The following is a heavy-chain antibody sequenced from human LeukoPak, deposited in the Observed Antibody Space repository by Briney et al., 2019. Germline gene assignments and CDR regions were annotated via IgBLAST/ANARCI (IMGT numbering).Heavy chain of an antibody. J-gene: IGHJ4*02. D-gene: IGHD6-19*01. Sequence: GGSLRLSCAASGFTFTSYWMTWVRQAPGKGLEWVANIKQDGSEKYYVDSVKGRFTISRDNAKNSLYLQMNSLRVEDTAVYYCARVRLGALDFWGQGTLVTVSS. CDR2: IKQDGSEK. V-gene: IGHV3-7*05. CDR3: ARVRLGALDF. CDR1: GFTFTSYW.